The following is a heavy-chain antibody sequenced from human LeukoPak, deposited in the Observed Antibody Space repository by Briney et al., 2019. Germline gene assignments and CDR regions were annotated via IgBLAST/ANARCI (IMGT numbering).Heavy chain of an antibody. Sequence: GSLRLSCAASGFTFSSYAMSWVRQAPGKGLEWVSAISGSGGSTYYADSVKGRFTISRDNSKNTLYLQMNSLRAEDTAVYYCAKVPVFSLTISEVVTDDAFDIWGQGTIVTVSS. CDR3: AKVPVFSLTISEVVTDDAFDI. D-gene: IGHD3-3*01. J-gene: IGHJ3*02. V-gene: IGHV3-23*01. CDR2: ISGSGGST. CDR1: GFTFSSYA.